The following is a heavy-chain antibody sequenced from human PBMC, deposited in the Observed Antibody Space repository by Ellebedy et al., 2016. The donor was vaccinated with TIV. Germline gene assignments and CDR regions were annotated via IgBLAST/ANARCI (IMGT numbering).Heavy chain of an antibody. V-gene: IGHV4-34*01. Sequence: SETLSLTCAVYGGSFSGYYWSWIRQPPGKGLEWIVEINHSGSTNYNPSLKSRVTISVDPSKNQFSLKLSSVTAADTAVYYCARGRRGYSSTGNYFDYWGQGTLVTVSS. CDR1: GGSFSGYY. D-gene: IGHD5-18*01. CDR3: ARGRRGYSSTGNYFDY. CDR2: INHSGST. J-gene: IGHJ4*02.